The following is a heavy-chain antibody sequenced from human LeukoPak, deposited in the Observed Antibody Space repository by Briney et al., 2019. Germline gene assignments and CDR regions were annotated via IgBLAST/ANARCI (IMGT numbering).Heavy chain of an antibody. CDR1: GGSISSYY. D-gene: IGHD3-10*01. V-gene: IGHV4-59*01. CDR2: IYYSGST. CDR3: ARDGDYYGSGTPHTPYWYFDL. J-gene: IGHJ2*01. Sequence: PSETLSLTCTVSGGSISSYYWSWIRQPPGKGLEWIGYIYYSGSTNYNPSLKSRVTISVDTSKNQFSLKLSSVTAADTAVYYCARDGDYYGSGTPHTPYWYFDLWGRGTLVTVSP.